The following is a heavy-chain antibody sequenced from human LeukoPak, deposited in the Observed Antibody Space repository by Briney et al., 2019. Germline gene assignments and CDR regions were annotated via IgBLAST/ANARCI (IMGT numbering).Heavy chain of an antibody. D-gene: IGHD2-2*01. J-gene: IGHJ6*03. Sequence: QPGRSLRLSCAASGFTFSSYAMHWVRQAPGKGLEWVAVISYDGSNKYYADSVKGRFTISRDNSKNTLYLQMNSLRAEDTAVYYCAKDALVVGPAIEQGDFYYYMDVWGKGTTVTVSS. CDR1: GFTFSSYA. CDR3: AKDALVVGPAIEQGDFYYYMDV. V-gene: IGHV3-30-3*01. CDR2: ISYDGSNK.